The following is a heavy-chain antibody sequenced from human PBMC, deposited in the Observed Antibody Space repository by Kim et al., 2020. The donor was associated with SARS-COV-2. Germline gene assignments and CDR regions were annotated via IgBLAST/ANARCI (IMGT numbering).Heavy chain of an antibody. Sequence: DPVKGRFTISRDNSTNTLYLQMNSLRAEDTAVYYCAKVWGVTMVRGAIDYWGQGTLVTVSS. CDR3: AKVWGVTMVRGAIDY. J-gene: IGHJ4*02. V-gene: IGHV3-23*01. D-gene: IGHD3-10*01.